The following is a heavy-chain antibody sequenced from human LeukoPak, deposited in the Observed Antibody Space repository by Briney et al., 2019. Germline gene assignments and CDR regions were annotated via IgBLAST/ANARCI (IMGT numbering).Heavy chain of an antibody. V-gene: IGHV3-7*01. Sequence: GGSLRLSCAASGFTFSNSWMSWVRQAPGKGLEWVAHIKRDGSEKHYVDSVKGRFTISRDNAKSSLFLRMNSLRAEDTAVYYCEGSAGYWGQGTLVTVSS. J-gene: IGHJ4*02. CDR1: GFTFSNSW. CDR3: EGSAGY. CDR2: IKRDGSEK.